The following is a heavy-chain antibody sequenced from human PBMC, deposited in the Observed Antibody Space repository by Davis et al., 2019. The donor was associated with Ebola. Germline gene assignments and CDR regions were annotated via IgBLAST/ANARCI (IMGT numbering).Heavy chain of an antibody. Sequence: AASVKVSCKASGYPFPSYDINWVRQAPGQGLEWMGWINPYSGNSGYALRFQGRITMTSNTSISTVFMELSTLRSDDTAVYYCARPRQQLVPSYYFGMDVWGQGTTVTVSS. V-gene: IGHV1-8*01. CDR3: ARPRQQLVPSYYFGMDV. J-gene: IGHJ6*02. CDR1: GYPFPSYD. D-gene: IGHD6-13*01. CDR2: INPYSGNS.